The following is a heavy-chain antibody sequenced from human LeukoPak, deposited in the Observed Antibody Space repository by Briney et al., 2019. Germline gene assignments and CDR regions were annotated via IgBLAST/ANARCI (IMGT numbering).Heavy chain of an antibody. CDR1: GFTFSSYS. J-gene: IGHJ5*02. CDR3: ANIYGGSPMVLP. D-gene: IGHD4/OR15-4a*01. Sequence: GGSLRLSCAASGFTFSSYSMNWVRQAPGKGLEWVSAISGSGGSTYYADSVKGRFTISRDNSKNTLYLQMNSLRAEDTAVYYCANIYGGSPMVLPWGQGTLVTVSS. CDR2: ISGSGGST. V-gene: IGHV3-23*01.